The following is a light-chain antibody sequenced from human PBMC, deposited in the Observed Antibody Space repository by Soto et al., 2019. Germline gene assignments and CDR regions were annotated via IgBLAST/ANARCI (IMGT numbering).Light chain of an antibody. CDR2: GVT. Sequence: QSALTQPPSVSGSPGQSVTISCTGTSRDVGSFNRVSWYQQPPGAAPKLLIYGVTNRPSGVPDRFSGSKSGNTASLTISGLQAEDEADYYCSSFTSSNTHVFGSGTKLTVL. CDR3: SSFTSSNTHV. CDR1: SRDVGSFNR. V-gene: IGLV2-18*02. J-gene: IGLJ1*01.